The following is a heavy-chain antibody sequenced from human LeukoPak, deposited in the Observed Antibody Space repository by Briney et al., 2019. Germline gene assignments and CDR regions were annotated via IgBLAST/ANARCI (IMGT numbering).Heavy chain of an antibody. J-gene: IGHJ4*02. Sequence: SVKVSCKASGDTFSSYTFSWVRQAPGQGLAWMGMIIPILGIPKYTQKFQGRVTITADTSASTAYMELSSLRSEDTAVYYCARGYFMEMTTTYFDYWGQGTLVTVPA. V-gene: IGHV1-69*02. D-gene: IGHD5-24*01. CDR3: ARGYFMEMTTTYFDY. CDR2: IIPILGIP. CDR1: GDTFSSYT.